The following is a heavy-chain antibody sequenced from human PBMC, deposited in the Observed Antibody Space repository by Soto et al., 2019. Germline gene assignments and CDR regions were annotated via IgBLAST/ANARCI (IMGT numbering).Heavy chain of an antibody. D-gene: IGHD3-10*01. J-gene: IGHJ4*02. V-gene: IGHV3-30-3*01. CDR3: ARGRSITMVRGVIGYFDY. Sequence: PGGSLRLSCAASGFTFSSYAMHWVRQAPGKGLEWVAVISYDGSNKYYADSVKGRFTISRDNSKNTLYLQMNSLRAEDTAVYYCARGRSITMVRGVIGYFDYWGQGTLVTVSS. CDR2: ISYDGSNK. CDR1: GFTFSSYA.